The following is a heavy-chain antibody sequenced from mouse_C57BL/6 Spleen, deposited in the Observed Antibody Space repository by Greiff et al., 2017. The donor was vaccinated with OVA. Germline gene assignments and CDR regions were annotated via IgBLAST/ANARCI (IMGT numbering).Heavy chain of an antibody. CDR2: IYPGNSDT. V-gene: IGHV1-5*01. CDR3: TRHYYGSSYEYFDV. D-gene: IGHD1-1*01. J-gene: IGHJ1*03. Sequence: VQLQQSGTVLARPGASVKMSCKTSGYTFTSYWMHWVKQRPGQGLEWIGAIYPGNSDTSYNQKFKGKAKLTAVTSASTAYMELSSLTNEDSAVYYGTRHYYGSSYEYFDVWGTGTTVTVSS. CDR1: GYTFTSYW.